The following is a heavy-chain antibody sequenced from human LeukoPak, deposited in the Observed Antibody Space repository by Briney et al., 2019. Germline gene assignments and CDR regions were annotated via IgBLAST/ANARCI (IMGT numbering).Heavy chain of an antibody. CDR2: IYYSGNT. CDR1: GDSISSSNYY. V-gene: IGHV4-39*07. Sequence: SETLSLTCTVSGDSISSSNYYWGWIRQPPGKGLEWIGTIYYSGNTYYNPSLKSRVTISVDTSKNQFSLKLSSVAAADTAVYYCARGTRRGIAARLGGVFDYWGQGTLVTVSS. CDR3: ARGTRRGIAARLGGVFDY. J-gene: IGHJ4*02. D-gene: IGHD6-6*01.